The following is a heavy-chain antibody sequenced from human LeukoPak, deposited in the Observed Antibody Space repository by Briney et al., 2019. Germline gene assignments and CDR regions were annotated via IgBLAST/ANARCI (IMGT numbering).Heavy chain of an antibody. CDR2: ISSSSSTT. CDR1: GFTFSSYS. D-gene: IGHD5-24*01. Sequence: PGGSLRLSCAASGFTFSSYSMNWVRQAPGKGLEWVSYISSSSSTTYYADSVKGRFTISRDNAKNSLYLQMNSLRAEDTAVYYCAREGDGYNNYFDYWGQGTLVTVSS. CDR3: AREGDGYNNYFDY. V-gene: IGHV3-48*04. J-gene: IGHJ4*02.